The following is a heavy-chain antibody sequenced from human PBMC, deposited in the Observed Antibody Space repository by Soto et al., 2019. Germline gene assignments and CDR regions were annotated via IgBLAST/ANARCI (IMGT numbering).Heavy chain of an antibody. CDR1: GYTFTSYG. V-gene: IGHV1-69*13. D-gene: IGHD6-13*01. J-gene: IGHJ6*02. CDR2: ISPIIGTA. CDR3: ARAGIAAAGTFVYYYYYGMDV. Sequence: GASVKVSCKASGYTFTSYGISWVRQAPGQGLEWMGGISPIIGTANYAQKFQGRVTMTADESTSTAYMELSSLGSEDTAVYYCARAGIAAAGTFVYYYYYGMDVWGQGTTVTVSS.